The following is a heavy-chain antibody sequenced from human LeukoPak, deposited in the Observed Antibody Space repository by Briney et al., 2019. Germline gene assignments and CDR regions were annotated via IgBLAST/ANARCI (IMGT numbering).Heavy chain of an antibody. V-gene: IGHV3-21*01. D-gene: IGHD5-24*01. CDR2: ISSGSSYI. CDR1: GFTFSSYS. Sequence: GGSLRLSCAASGFTFSSYSMNWVRQAPGKGLEWVSSISSGSSYIYYADSVKGRFTISRDNAKNSLYLQMNSLRAEDTAVYYCRRMAASDTSDYWGQGTLVTVSS. CDR3: RRMAASDTSDY. J-gene: IGHJ4*02.